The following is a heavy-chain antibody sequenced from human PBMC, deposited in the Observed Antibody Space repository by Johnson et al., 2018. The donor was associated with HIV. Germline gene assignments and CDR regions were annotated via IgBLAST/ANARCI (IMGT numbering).Heavy chain of an antibody. Sequence: QVQLVESGGGVVQPGRSLRLSCAASGFTFSSYGMHWVRQAPGKGLEWVAVIWYDGSNKYYADSVKGRFTISRDNSKNTLYLQMNSLRAEDTAVYYCAKDFGHPRPRDAFDIWGQGTMVTVSS. D-gene: IGHD3-3*01. V-gene: IGHV3-33*06. CDR1: GFTFSSYG. CDR2: IWYDGSNK. J-gene: IGHJ3*02. CDR3: AKDFGHPRPRDAFDI.